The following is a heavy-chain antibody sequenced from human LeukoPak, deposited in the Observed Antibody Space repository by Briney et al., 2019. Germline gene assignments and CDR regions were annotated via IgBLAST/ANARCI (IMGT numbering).Heavy chain of an antibody. V-gene: IGHV4-61*01. CDR2: ISYSGST. D-gene: IGHD2-8*02. J-gene: IGHJ3*02. Sequence: PSKTLSLTCTVSAGSVSSGSYYWTWIRQPPGKGLEWIGYISYSGSTNFNPSLRSRVTISVDTSKNQFSLNLSSVTAADTAVFYCARRGTGGRSFDIWGQGTMVTVSS. CDR3: ARRGTGGRSFDI. CDR1: AGSVSSGSYY.